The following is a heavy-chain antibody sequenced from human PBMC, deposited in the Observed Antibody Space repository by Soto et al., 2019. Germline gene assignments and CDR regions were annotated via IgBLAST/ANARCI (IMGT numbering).Heavy chain of an antibody. CDR1: GFTFDDYA. V-gene: IGHV3-9*01. D-gene: IGHD2-15*01. J-gene: IGHJ3*02. Sequence: GGSLRLSCAASGFTFDDYAIHWVRQAPGKGLEWVSGISWNSGSIGYADSVKGRFTISRDNAKNSLYLQMNSLRAEDTALYYCAKAYCSGGSCYLGYAFDIWGQGTMVTVSS. CDR3: AKAYCSGGSCYLGYAFDI. CDR2: ISWNSGSI.